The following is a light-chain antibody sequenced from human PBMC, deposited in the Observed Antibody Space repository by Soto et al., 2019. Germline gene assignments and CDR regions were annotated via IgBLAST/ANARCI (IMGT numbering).Light chain of an antibody. Sequence: EIVLTQSPDTLSLSTGERATLSCRASQSISTSSLAWYRQKPGQAPRLLIYGASNRATGIPDRFSGSGSGTDFTLTITRLEPEDFAVYFCQQYGSSPRTFGQGTRLEIK. CDR1: QSISTSS. V-gene: IGKV3-20*01. J-gene: IGKJ5*01. CDR2: GAS. CDR3: QQYGSSPRT.